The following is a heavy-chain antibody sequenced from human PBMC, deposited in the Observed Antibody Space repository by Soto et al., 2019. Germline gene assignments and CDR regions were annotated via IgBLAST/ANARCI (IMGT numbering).Heavy chain of an antibody. D-gene: IGHD2-2*01. CDR2: IYPGDSDT. CDR3: ARRSREDIVVVPTAGDAFNV. V-gene: IGHV5-51*01. Sequence: GESLKISCEGSGYRFTNYWIGWMRQMPGKGLEWMGLIYPGDSDTRYSPSFQGQVTFSADESTNTAYLQWTSLKASDTAMYYCARRSREDIVVVPTAGDAFNVWGQGKMVTVSS. J-gene: IGHJ3*01. CDR1: GYRFTNYW.